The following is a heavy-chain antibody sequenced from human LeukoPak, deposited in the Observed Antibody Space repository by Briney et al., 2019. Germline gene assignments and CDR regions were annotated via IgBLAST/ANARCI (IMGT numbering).Heavy chain of an antibody. J-gene: IGHJ6*03. CDR3: AKLGGQEVHNYYVAV. V-gene: IGHV3-23*01. Sequence: GGSLRLSCAASGFTFSSYAMSWVRQAPGKGLEWVSGIIDNGYITYYANSVGGRFTISRDNSKNTLFLQMNSLRAEDTAVYYCAKLGGQEVHNYYVAVWGKGTTVADSS. CDR1: GFTFSSYA. CDR2: IIDNGYIT. D-gene: IGHD3-16*01.